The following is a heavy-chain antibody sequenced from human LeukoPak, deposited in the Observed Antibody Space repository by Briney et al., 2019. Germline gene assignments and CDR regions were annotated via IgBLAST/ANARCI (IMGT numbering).Heavy chain of an antibody. D-gene: IGHD3-10*01. V-gene: IGHV3-53*01. Sequence: GGSLRLFCTASGFTDSSNHMICVPQAPGEGVEGVFDFYSCDSTYYADSVKGRFTILRDNWKNTPYLPMNSPRAEDTAVFFWGTKSHASGSYPNFDYWGQGALVTVSS. CDR1: GFTDSSNH. CDR3: GTKSHASGSYPNFDY. CDR2: FYSCDST. J-gene: IGHJ4*02.